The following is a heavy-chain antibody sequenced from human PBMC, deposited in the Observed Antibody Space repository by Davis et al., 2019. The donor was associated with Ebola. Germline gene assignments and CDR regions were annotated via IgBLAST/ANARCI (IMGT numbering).Heavy chain of an antibody. D-gene: IGHD3-10*01. J-gene: IGHJ6*04. CDR1: GGYISGYY. CDR3: ARVLLWFGELPLDV. CDR2: LYHGGGT. Sequence: SETLSLTCTASGGYISGYYWSWIRQPPGKGLEWIGNLYHGGGTNYSPSLKSRVTISVDTSKNQFSLKLSSVTAADTAVYYCARVLLWFGELPLDVWGKGTTVTVSS. V-gene: IGHV4-59*01.